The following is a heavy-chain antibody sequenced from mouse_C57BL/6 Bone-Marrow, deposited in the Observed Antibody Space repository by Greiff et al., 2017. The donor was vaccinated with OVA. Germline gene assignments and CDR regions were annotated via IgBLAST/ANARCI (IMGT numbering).Heavy chain of an antibody. J-gene: IGHJ3*01. D-gene: IGHD1-1*01. V-gene: IGHV1-81*01. Sequence: QVQLQQSGAELARPGASVKLSCKASGYTFTGYGISWVKQRTGQGLEWIGEIYPRSGNTYYNEKFKGKATLTADKSSSTAYMELRSLTSEDSAVYFCARRYPSYWGQGTLVTVSA. CDR3: ARRYPSY. CDR2: IYPRSGNT. CDR1: GYTFTGYG.